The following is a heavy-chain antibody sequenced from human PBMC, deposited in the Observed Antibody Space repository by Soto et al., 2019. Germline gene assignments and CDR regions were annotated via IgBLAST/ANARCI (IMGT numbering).Heavy chain of an antibody. CDR2: IYYSGST. Sequence: PSETLSLTCTVSGGSISSSSYYWGWIRQPPGKGLEWIGSIYYSGSTNYNPSLKSRVTISVDTSKNQFSLKLSSVTAADTAVYYCAREEGHNYYGSGSYYMGRWFDPWGQGTLVTVSS. V-gene: IGHV4-39*07. CDR3: AREEGHNYYGSGSYYMGRWFDP. J-gene: IGHJ5*02. D-gene: IGHD3-10*01. CDR1: GGSISSSSYY.